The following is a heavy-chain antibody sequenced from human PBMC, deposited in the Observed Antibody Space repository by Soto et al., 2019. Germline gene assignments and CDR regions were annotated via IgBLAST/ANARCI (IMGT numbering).Heavy chain of an antibody. CDR1: GGSISSYY. V-gene: IGHV4-59*01. CDR3: ARARIVGATHGCAFDI. D-gene: IGHD1-26*01. CDR2: IYYSGST. Sequence: PSETLSLTCTVSGGSISSYYWSWIRQPPGKGLEWIGYIYYSGSTNYNPSLKSRVTISVDTSKNQFSLKLSSVTAADTAVYYCARARIVGATHGCAFDIWGQGTMVTVSS. J-gene: IGHJ3*02.